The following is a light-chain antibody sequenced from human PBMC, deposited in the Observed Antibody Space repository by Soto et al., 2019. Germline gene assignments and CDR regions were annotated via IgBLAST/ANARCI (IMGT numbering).Light chain of an antibody. CDR1: SSNIGNNY. CDR3: GTWDSSLSAVV. Sequence: QSVLTQPPSVSAAPGQKVTISCSGSSSNIGNNYVSWYQQLPGTAPKLLIYDNNKRPSGIPDRFSGSKSGTSATLGITGLQTGDEADYYCGTWDSSLSAVVFGGGTKATV. J-gene: IGLJ2*01. CDR2: DNN. V-gene: IGLV1-51*01.